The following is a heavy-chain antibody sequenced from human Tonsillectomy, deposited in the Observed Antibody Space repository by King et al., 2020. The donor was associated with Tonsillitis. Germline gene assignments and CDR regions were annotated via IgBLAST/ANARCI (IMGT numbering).Heavy chain of an antibody. CDR2: IYYSGST. D-gene: IGHD5-18*01. CDR3: ARHAGYSYGPFDY. CDR1: GGSISNHY. J-gene: IGHJ4*02. V-gene: IGHV4-59*08. Sequence: VQLQESGPGLVKPSETLSLTCTISGGSISNHYWSWIRQPPGKGLEWIGYIYYSGSTNYNPSLKSRCTISVDTSKNQFSLKLSSVTAADTAVYYCARHAGYSYGPFDYWGQGTLVTGSS.